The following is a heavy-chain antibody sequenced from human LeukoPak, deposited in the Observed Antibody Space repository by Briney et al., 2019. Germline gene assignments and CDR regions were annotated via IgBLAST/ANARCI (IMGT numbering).Heavy chain of an antibody. D-gene: IGHD6-19*01. CDR3: ARGMIGAVAGIDY. Sequence: SETLSLTCTVSGGSISSSSYYWGWIPPPPGKGLEGIGSIYYSGSTYYNPSLKSRVTISVDTSKNQFSLKLSSVTAADTAVYYCARGMIGAVAGIDYWGQGTLVTVSS. CDR2: IYYSGST. V-gene: IGHV4-39*07. J-gene: IGHJ4*02. CDR1: GGSISSSSYY.